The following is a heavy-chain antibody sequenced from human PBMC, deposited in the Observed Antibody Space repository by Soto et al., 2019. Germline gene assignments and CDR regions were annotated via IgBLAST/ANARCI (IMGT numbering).Heavy chain of an antibody. J-gene: IGHJ4*02. Sequence: LSLTCTVSGGSISSGNYYWTWIRQPPGKGLEWIGYIFYSGSTSYNPSLKSRVTIAVDTSKNQFSLKLSSVTAADTAVYYCARTAGNVYQLLFSYWGQGTLVTVSS. CDR2: IFYSGST. CDR1: GGSISSGNYY. D-gene: IGHD2-2*01. CDR3: ARTAGNVYQLLFSY. V-gene: IGHV4-30-4*01.